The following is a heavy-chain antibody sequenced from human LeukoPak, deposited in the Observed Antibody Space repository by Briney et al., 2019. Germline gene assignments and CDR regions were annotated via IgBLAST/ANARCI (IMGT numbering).Heavy chain of an antibody. CDR3: ARWYCSSTSCYAGAFDM. J-gene: IGHJ3*02. D-gene: IGHD2-2*01. CDR1: GGTFSSYA. Sequence: ASVKVSYKASGGTFSSYAISWVRQPPGQGLEWMGWINPYNDYTNYAQKLQGRVTITTDTSTSTGYMELRSLRSDDTAVYYCARWYCSSTSCYAGAFDMWGQGTMVTVSS. CDR2: INPYNDYT. V-gene: IGHV1-18*01.